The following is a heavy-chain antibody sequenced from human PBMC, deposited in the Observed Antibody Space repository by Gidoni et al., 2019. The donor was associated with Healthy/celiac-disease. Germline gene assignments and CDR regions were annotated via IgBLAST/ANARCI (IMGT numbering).Heavy chain of an antibody. CDR2: IVVGSGNT. CDR3: AARFTLGIRYFDY. D-gene: IGHD7-27*01. Sequence: QMQLVQSGPEVKTPGTSVKVSCKASGFTFTSSAVQWVRQARGQRLEWIGWIVVGSGNTNYAQKFQERVTITRDMSTSTAYMELSSLRSEDTAVYYCAARFTLGIRYFDYWGQGTLVTVSS. J-gene: IGHJ4*02. CDR1: GFTFTSSA. V-gene: IGHV1-58*01.